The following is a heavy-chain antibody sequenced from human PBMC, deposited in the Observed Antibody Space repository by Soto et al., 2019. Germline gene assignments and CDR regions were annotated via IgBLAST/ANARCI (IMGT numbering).Heavy chain of an antibody. Sequence: GGSLRLSCAASGFTFSSYAMSWVRQAPGKGLEWVSAISGSGGSTYYADSVKGRFTISRDNSKNTLYLQMNSLRAEDTAVYYCAKDRDYYDSSGYYWDAFDIWGQGTMVT. D-gene: IGHD3-22*01. J-gene: IGHJ3*02. CDR2: ISGSGGST. CDR1: GFTFSSYA. CDR3: AKDRDYYDSSGYYWDAFDI. V-gene: IGHV3-23*01.